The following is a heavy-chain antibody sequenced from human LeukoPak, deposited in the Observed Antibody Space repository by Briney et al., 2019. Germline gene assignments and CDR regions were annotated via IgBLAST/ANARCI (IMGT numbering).Heavy chain of an antibody. CDR2: ISAYNGNT. CDR1: GYTFTSYG. J-gene: IGHJ6*02. CDR3: ARVGYSGSYFYYYYYGMDV. D-gene: IGHD1-26*01. Sequence: ASVKVSCKASGYTFTSYGISWVRQAPGHGLEWMGWISAYNGNTNYAQKLQGRVTMTTDTSTSTAYMELRSLRSDDTAVYYCARVGYSGSYFYYYYYGMDVWGQGTTVTVSS. V-gene: IGHV1-18*01.